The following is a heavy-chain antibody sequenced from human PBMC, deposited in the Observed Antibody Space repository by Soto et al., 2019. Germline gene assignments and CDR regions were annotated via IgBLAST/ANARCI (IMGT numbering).Heavy chain of an antibody. Sequence: PGGSLRLSCAVSGFTFSSSGMHWVRQAPGKGLEWVAIISYDGSDKYYADSVEGRFTISRDNSKNTLFLQMNSLRPEDTAVYYCAKDNPTIDYWGQGALVTVSS. V-gene: IGHV3-30*18. CDR2: ISYDGSDK. CDR1: GFTFSSSG. J-gene: IGHJ4*02. CDR3: AKDNPTIDY. D-gene: IGHD1-1*01.